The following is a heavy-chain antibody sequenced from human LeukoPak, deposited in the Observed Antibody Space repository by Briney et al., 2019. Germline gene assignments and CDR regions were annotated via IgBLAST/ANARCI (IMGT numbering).Heavy chain of an antibody. V-gene: IGHV4-34*01. J-gene: IGHJ4*02. D-gene: IGHD3-10*01. CDR1: GGSFSGYY. Sequence: SETLSLTCAVYGGSFSGYYWSWIRQPPGKGLEWIREINHSGSTNYNPSLKSRVTISVDTSKNQFSLKLSSVTAADTAVYYCARGKTYYYGSGSYGPPFDYWGQGTLVTVSS. CDR3: ARGKTYYYGSGSYGPPFDY. CDR2: INHSGST.